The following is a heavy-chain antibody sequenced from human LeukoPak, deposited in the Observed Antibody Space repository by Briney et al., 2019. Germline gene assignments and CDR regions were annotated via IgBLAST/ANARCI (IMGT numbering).Heavy chain of an antibody. J-gene: IGHJ4*02. CDR2: INTDGGST. CDR3: AREGRLDSSFDY. Sequence: GGSLRLSCAASGFTFSSYWMHWVRHAPGKGLVWVSRINTDGGSTSYADSVKGRFTISRYNAKNTLYLQMNSLRAEDTAVYYSAREGRLDSSFDYWGQGTLVTVSS. V-gene: IGHV3-74*01. D-gene: IGHD2-15*01. CDR1: GFTFSSYW.